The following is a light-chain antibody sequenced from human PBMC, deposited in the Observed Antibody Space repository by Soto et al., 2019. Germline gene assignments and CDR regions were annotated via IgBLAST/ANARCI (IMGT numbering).Light chain of an antibody. CDR3: QEYDNWPLWT. CDR1: QSVSNN. J-gene: IGKJ1*01. CDR2: GAS. Sequence: EIVLTQSPGTLSLSPGERATLSCGASQSVSNNYLAWYQQKPGQAPRLLIYGASTRATGVPARFSGSGSGTEFTLTINSLQSEDFALYYCQEYDNWPLWTFGQGTKVHIK. V-gene: IGKV3-15*01.